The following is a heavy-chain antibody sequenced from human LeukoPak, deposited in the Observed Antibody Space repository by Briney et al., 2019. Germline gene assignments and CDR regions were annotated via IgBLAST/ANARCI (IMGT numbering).Heavy chain of an antibody. CDR1: GDSINTNIYY. J-gene: IGHJ6*03. CDR3: ARLMPGLSMDV. V-gene: IGHV4-39*07. D-gene: IGHD2-8*01. CDR2: VYYSGST. Sequence: SETLSLTCTVSGDSINTNIYYWGWIRQPPGKGLEWIGHVYYSGSTYSSPSLKGRVTILLDTSNNHFSLRPSSVTAADTAVYYCARLMPGLSMDVWGKGTPVTVSS.